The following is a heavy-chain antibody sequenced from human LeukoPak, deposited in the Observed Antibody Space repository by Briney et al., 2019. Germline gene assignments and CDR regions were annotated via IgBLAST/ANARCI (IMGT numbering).Heavy chain of an antibody. CDR2: INNDGDST. CDR3: AQQVGYCSSGNCYFTY. D-gene: IGHD2-15*01. Sequence: GGSLRLSCAASGFTFRSYWMRWVRQAPGKGLVWVSRINNDGDSTYYADSVKGRFTVSRDNSKNTLYLQMNSLRAEDAAVYYCAQQVGYCSSGNCYFTYWGQGTLVTVSS. CDR1: GFTFRSYW. J-gene: IGHJ1*01. V-gene: IGHV3-23*01.